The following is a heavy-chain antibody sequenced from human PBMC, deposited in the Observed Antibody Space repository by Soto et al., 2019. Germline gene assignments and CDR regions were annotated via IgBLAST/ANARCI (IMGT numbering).Heavy chain of an antibody. V-gene: IGHV1-46*03. CDR2: INPSGGST. Sequence: QVQLVQSGAEVKKPGASVKVSCKASGYTFTSYYMHWVRQAPGQGLEWMGIINPSGGSTSYAQKFQGRVTMTRDTSTSTVYMELSSLRSEDTAVYSCAREASLRLRWGYYFDYWGQGTLVTVSS. CDR3: AREASLRLRWGYYFDY. J-gene: IGHJ4*02. D-gene: IGHD5-12*01. CDR1: GYTFTSYY.